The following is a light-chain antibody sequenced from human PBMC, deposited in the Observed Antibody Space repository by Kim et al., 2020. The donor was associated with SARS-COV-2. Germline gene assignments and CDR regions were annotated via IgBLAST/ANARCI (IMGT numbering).Light chain of an antibody. Sequence: SASVGDGVTITCRASQGISNYLALYQQKPGKAPKLLIYGTSTLQPGVPSRFSGSGSGTDFTLTISSLQPEDVATYYCQKYNSGPYTFGQGTKLEI. CDR3: QKYNSGPYT. CDR2: GTS. V-gene: IGKV1-27*01. J-gene: IGKJ2*01. CDR1: QGISNY.